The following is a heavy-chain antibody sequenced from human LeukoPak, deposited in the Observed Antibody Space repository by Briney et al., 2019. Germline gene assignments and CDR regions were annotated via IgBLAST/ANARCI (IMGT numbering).Heavy chain of an antibody. J-gene: IGHJ4*02. CDR3: ARGRGVVGSGDFDY. D-gene: IGHD3-10*01. V-gene: IGHV4-34*01. CDR1: GGSFSGYY. Sequence: SETLSLTWAVYGGSFSGYYWSWIRQPPGKGLELIGEINHSGSTNYNPSLKSRVTISVDTSKNQFSLKLSSVTAADTAVYYCARGRGVVGSGDFDYWGQGTLVTVSS. CDR2: INHSGST.